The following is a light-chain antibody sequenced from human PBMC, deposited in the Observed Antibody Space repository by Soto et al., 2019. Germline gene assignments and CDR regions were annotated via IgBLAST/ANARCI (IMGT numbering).Light chain of an antibody. Sequence: ETVLTTSPGTLYLSPGERATISCRAGQRVNGNYLAWYQQKPGQAPRLLIYGTSSRATGIPDRFSGSGSGTDFTLTISRLEPEDFAVYYCQQCGSLPGTFGQGTKVEIK. V-gene: IGKV3-20*01. J-gene: IGKJ1*01. CDR3: QQCGSLPGT. CDR1: QRVNGNY. CDR2: GTS.